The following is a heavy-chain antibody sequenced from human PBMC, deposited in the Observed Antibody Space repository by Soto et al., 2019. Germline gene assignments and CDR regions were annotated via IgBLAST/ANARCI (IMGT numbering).Heavy chain of an antibody. D-gene: IGHD3-22*01. Sequence: GGSLRLSCAASGFTFSSYAMSWVRQAPGKGLEWVSAISGSGGSTYYADSVKGRFTISRDNSKNTLYLQMNSLRAEDTAVYYCAKTPFGRSGPYDYFQHWGTGILLTV. J-gene: IGHJ1*01. V-gene: IGHV3-23*01. CDR3: AKTPFGRSGPYDYFQH. CDR1: GFTFSSYA. CDR2: ISGSGGST.